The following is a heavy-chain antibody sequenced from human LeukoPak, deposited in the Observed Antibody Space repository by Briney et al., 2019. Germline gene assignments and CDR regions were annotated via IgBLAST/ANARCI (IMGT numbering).Heavy chain of an antibody. D-gene: IGHD5-12*01. CDR1: GFTFSIYW. J-gene: IGHJ4*02. CDR2: ISGSGDNT. Sequence: PGGSLRLSCAASGFTFSIYWMSWVRQAPGKGLEWVSGISGSGDNTYYAASVKGRFTFSRDNSKNTLYLQMSSLRAEDTAVYYCAKHSDYALPFYFDYWGQGTLVTVSS. V-gene: IGHV3-23*01. CDR3: AKHSDYALPFYFDY.